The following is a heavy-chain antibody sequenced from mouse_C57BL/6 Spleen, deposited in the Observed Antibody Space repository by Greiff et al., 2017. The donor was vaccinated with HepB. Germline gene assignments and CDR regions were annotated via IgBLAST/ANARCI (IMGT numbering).Heavy chain of an antibody. V-gene: IGHV3-6*01. Sequence: EVQLQESGPGLVKPSQSLSLTCSVTGYSITSGYYWNWIRQFPGNKLEWMGYISYDGSNNYNPSLKNRISITRDTSKNQFFLKLNSVTTEDTATYYCASYDYDGGEWYFDVWGTGTTVTVSS. CDR2: ISYDGSN. CDR1: GYSITSGYY. J-gene: IGHJ1*03. CDR3: ASYDYDGGEWYFDV. D-gene: IGHD2-4*01.